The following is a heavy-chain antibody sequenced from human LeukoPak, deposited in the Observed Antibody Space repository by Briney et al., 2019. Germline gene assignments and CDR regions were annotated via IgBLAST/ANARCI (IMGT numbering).Heavy chain of an antibody. Sequence: GGSLRLSCAASGFTFSSYAMHWVRQAPGKGLEWVAVISYDGSNKYYADSVKGRFTISRDNSKNTLYLQMNSLRAEDTAVYYCARPAYGGTPGGLNLEWGQGTLVTVSS. CDR1: GFTFSSYA. J-gene: IGHJ4*02. CDR3: ARPAYGGTPGGLNLE. CDR2: ISYDGSNK. V-gene: IGHV3-30-3*01. D-gene: IGHD4-23*01.